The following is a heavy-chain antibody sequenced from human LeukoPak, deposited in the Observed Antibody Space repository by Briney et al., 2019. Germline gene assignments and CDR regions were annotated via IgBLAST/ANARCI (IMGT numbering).Heavy chain of an antibody. J-gene: IGHJ4*02. V-gene: IGHV4-4*02. CDR3: ATDRRRDDWVRVADD. Sequence: PSETLSLTCAVSGGSISSSNWWSWVRQPPGKGLEWIGEIYHSGSTNYNPSLKSRVTISVDKSKNQFSLKLSSVTAADTAVYYCATDRRRDDWVRVADDWGQGILVTVSS. CDR2: IYHSGST. D-gene: IGHD3-9*01. CDR1: GGSISSSNW.